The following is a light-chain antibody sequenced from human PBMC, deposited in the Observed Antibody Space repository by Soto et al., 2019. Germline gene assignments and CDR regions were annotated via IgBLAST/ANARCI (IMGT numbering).Light chain of an antibody. Sequence: EIVLTQSPATLSLSPGEKATLSCRASESVSSYLAWFQQKPGQAPRLLIYDTSDRASDIPARFSGSGSGTGFTLTISSLEPEDFAVYYCQQRSSWPPTFGQGTKGE. V-gene: IGKV3-11*01. CDR3: QQRSSWPPT. CDR2: DTS. CDR1: ESVSSY. J-gene: IGKJ1*01.